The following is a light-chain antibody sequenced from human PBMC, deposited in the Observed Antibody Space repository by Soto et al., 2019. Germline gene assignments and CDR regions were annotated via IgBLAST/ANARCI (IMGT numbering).Light chain of an antibody. J-gene: IGLJ2*01. CDR2: EVS. CDR1: SSDVGGYNY. V-gene: IGLV2-8*01. Sequence: QSVLTQPPSASGSPGQSVTISCTGTSSDVGGYNYVSWYQQHPGKDPKLMIYEVSSRPSGVPDRFSGSKSGNTASLTVSGLQADDEADYYCSSYAGSNNYVVFGGGTKLTVL. CDR3: SSYAGSNNYVV.